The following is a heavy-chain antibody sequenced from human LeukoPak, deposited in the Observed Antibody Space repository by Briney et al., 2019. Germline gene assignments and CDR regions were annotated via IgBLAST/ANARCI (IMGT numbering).Heavy chain of an antibody. CDR1: GLSVSDAW. J-gene: IGHJ4*02. CDR2: IKSKSAGGTT. Sequence: GGSLRLSCAASGLSVSDAWMSWVRQAPGKGLEWVGRIKSKSAGGTTDYVASVKGRFTISRDDSKNTLYLQMNSLKTEDTAVYYCTGPPDWGQGTLVTVS. V-gene: IGHV3-15*01. CDR3: TGPPD.